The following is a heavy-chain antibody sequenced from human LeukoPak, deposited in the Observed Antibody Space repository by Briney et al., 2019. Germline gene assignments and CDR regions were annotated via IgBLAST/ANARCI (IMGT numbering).Heavy chain of an antibody. CDR3: TRHRPRSGGRGTWQIDDAFDI. CDR1: GFTFSGSA. CDR2: IRSKANSYAT. J-gene: IGHJ3*02. Sequence: GGSLRLSCAASGFTFSGSAMHWVRQASGKGLEWVGRIRSKANSYATAYAASVKGRFTISRDDSKNTAYLQMNSLKTEDTAVYYCTRHRPRSGGRGTWQIDDAFDIWGQGTMVTVSS. V-gene: IGHV3-73*01. D-gene: IGHD2-15*01.